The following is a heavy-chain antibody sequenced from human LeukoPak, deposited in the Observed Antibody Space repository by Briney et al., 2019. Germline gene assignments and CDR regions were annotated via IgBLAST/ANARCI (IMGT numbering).Heavy chain of an antibody. V-gene: IGHV1-18*01. CDR2: ISAHNGNR. CDR1: GYSFINYG. CDR3: VIDTSYDFWSDPTELFDV. D-gene: IGHD3-3*01. J-gene: IGHJ3*01. Sequence: ASVKVSCKASGYSFINYGMTWVRQAPGQGLEWMGWISAHNGNRNYAQKIQGRVTMTTDTSTSAVYMELRSLSSDDTAVYYCVIDTSYDFWSDPTELFDVWGQGTRVTVS.